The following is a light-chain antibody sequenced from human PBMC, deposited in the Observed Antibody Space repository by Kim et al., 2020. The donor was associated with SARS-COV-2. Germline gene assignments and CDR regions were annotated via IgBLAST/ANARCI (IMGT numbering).Light chain of an antibody. CDR3: QVWDSSSDHRYV. J-gene: IGLJ1*01. Sequence: PGKTARITCGGNNIGSKSVHWYQQKPGQAPVLVIYYDSDRPSGIPERFSGSNSGNTATLTISRVEARDEADYYCQVWDSSSDHRYVFGTGTKVTVL. V-gene: IGLV3-21*04. CDR2: YDS. CDR1: NIGSKS.